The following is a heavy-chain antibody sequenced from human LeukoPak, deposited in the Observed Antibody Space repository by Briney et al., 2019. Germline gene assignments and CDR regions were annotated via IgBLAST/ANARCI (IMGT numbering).Heavy chain of an antibody. CDR2: INHSGST. Sequence: SETLSLTCAVYGGSFSGYYWSWIRQPPGKGLEWIGEINHSGSTNYNPSLKSRVTISVDTSKNQFSLKLSSVTAADTAVYYCARVIVGATNWFDPWGQGTLVSVSS. V-gene: IGHV4-34*01. J-gene: IGHJ5*02. D-gene: IGHD1-26*01. CDR1: GGSFSGYY. CDR3: ARVIVGATNWFDP.